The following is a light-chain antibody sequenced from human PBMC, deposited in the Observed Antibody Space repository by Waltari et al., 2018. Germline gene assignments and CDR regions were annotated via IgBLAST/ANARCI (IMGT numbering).Light chain of an antibody. CDR1: QSISSW. CDR3: QQYNSYAWT. Sequence: DIQMTQSPSTLSASVGDRVTITSRASQSISSWLAWYQQKPGKAPKRLIYKASSLESGVPSRFSGSGSGTEFTLTISSLQPDDFATYYCQQYNSYAWTFGQGTKVEIK. V-gene: IGKV1-5*03. CDR2: KAS. J-gene: IGKJ1*01.